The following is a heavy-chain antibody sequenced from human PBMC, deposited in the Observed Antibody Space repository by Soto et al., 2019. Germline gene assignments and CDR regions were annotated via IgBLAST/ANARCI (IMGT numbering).Heavy chain of an antibody. CDR3: TTDCPWVTPAY. CDR1: GFTFSNTW. D-gene: IGHD2-21*02. Sequence: GGSLRLSCAASGFTFSNTWMSWVRQAPGKGLEWVGRIKSKSRGGTADYAAPVKGRFTISRDDSKNTLYLYMNNLKTEDTAVYYCTTDCPWVTPAYWGQGALVTVSS. V-gene: IGHV3-15*01. CDR2: IKSKSRGGTA. J-gene: IGHJ4*02.